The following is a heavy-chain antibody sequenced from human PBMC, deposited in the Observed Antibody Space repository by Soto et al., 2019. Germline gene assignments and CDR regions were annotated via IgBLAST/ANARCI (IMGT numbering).Heavy chain of an antibody. Sequence: EVQLVESGGALVQPGGSLRLSCAASGFTVSSNYMNWVRQAPGKGLEWVSVIYSDGSTYYADSVKGRFTISRDNSQNTLYLQMNSLRAEDTAVYYCARGGTVTTLDYWGQGTLVTVSS. V-gene: IGHV3-66*01. D-gene: IGHD4-17*01. J-gene: IGHJ4*02. CDR2: IYSDGST. CDR1: GFTVSSNY. CDR3: ARGGTVTTLDY.